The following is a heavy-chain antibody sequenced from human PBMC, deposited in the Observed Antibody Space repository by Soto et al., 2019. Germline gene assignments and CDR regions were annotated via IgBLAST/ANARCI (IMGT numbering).Heavy chain of an antibody. CDR1: GDTFNFYT. Sequence: QVQLVQSGAEVKKPGSSVRVSCTASGDTFNFYTISWVRQVPGQGPEWMGRIIPMLGMSNYAQKFQGRVTIRADKSTSTGYMNLSGLTSEDTAVYDWATKYGSGSTHFDYWGQGTLVTVSS. D-gene: IGHD3-10*01. CDR3: ATKYGSGSTHFDY. J-gene: IGHJ4*02. V-gene: IGHV1-69*02. CDR2: IIPMLGMS.